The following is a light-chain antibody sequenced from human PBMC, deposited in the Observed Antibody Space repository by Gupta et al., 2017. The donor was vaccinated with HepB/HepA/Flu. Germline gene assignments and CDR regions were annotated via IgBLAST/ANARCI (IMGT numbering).Light chain of an antibody. V-gene: IGLV3-21*04. CDR3: QVWDAATDHVL. CDR2: HHS. CDR1: NIGSQS. J-gene: IGLJ2*01. Sequence: SYVLTQPPSVSVAPGKTARITCGGDNIGSQSVHWYQQRPGQSPVLVIYHHSDRPSGIPERFAGSKSGNTATLTISRVEAGDEADYYCQVWDAATDHVLFGGGTKLTVL.